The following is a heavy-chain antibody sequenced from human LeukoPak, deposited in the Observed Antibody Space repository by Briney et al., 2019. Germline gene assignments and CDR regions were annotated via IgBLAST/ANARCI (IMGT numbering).Heavy chain of an antibody. J-gene: IGHJ4*02. D-gene: IGHD4-17*01. V-gene: IGHV4-61*02. CDR3: ARAWTTTVTTHFDY. Sequence: SETLSLTCTVSGGSISSGSYYWSWIRQPAGKGLGWIGRIYTSGSTNYNPSLKSRVTISVDTSKNQFSLKLSSVTAADTAVYYCARAWTTTVTTHFDYWGQGTLVTVSS. CDR1: GGSISSGSYY. CDR2: IYTSGST.